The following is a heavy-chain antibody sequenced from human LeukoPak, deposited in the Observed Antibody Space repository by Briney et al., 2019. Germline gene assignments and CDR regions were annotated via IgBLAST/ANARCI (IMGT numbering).Heavy chain of an antibody. J-gene: IGHJ6*03. Sequence: SETLSLTCTVSGGSISNSYWSWIRQPAGKGLEWIGRIYTSGSTNYNPSLKSRVTISVDTSKNQFSLKLSSVTAADTAVYYCARVADFWSGYLNYYYYYMDVWGKGTTVTVSS. CDR1: GGSISNSY. D-gene: IGHD3-3*01. CDR2: IYTSGST. CDR3: ARVADFWSGYLNYYYYYMDV. V-gene: IGHV4-4*07.